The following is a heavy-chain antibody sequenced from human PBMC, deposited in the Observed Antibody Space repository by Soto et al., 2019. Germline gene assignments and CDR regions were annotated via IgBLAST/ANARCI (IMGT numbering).Heavy chain of an antibody. CDR1: GYSFTTNA. CDR2: INPYKGNT. D-gene: IGHD3-3*01. V-gene: IGHV1-18*01. Sequence: QVQLVQSGPEVKKPGASVKVSCKASGYSFTTNAISWVRQAPGQGLEWMGWINPYKGNTKYGQKFQGRVTMTTDTSTSTAYMEVRSLRADDTAVYYCARGQQSPVTIFGVVVSYMGTFDIWGQGTMVTVSS. J-gene: IGHJ3*02. CDR3: ARGQQSPVTIFGVVVSYMGTFDI.